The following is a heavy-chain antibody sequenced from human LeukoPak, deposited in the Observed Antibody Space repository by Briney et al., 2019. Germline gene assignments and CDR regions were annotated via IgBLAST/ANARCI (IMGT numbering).Heavy chain of an antibody. V-gene: IGHV4-39*07. D-gene: IGHD3-22*01. CDR2: IYSSGSA. CDR1: GGSVNSGTYY. J-gene: IGHJ4*02. Sequence: SETLSLTCTVSGGSVNSGTYYWSWIRQPPGKGLGWIGNIYSSGSAYYNPSLKSRVTMSVDTSKNQFSLKLSSVTAADTAVYYCARKPIVNSAWYYFDYWGQGTLVTVSS. CDR3: ARKPIVNSAWYYFDY.